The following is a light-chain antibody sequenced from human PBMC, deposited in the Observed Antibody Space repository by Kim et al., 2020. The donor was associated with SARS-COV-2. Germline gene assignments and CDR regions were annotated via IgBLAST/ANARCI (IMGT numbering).Light chain of an antibody. CDR2: RNN. CDR1: SSNIGRNY. Sequence: QGVTISCSGSSSNIGRNYVDWYQQLPGTAPKRLIYRNNQRPSGVPDRFSGSKSGTSASLAISGLRSEDEADYYCAAWDDSLSGLWVFGGGTQLTVL. J-gene: IGLJ3*02. V-gene: IGLV1-47*01. CDR3: AAWDDSLSGLWV.